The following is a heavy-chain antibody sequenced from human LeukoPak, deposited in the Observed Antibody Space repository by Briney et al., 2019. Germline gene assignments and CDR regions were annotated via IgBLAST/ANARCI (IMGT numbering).Heavy chain of an antibody. CDR2: ISWNSGSI. CDR1: GFTFDDYA. Sequence: GGSLRLSCAASGFTFDDYAMHWVRQAPGKGLEWVSGISWNSGSIGYADSVKGRFTISRDNAKNTLYLQMNSLRAEDTAVYYCAGSGSSHFDYWGQGTLVTVSS. J-gene: IGHJ4*02. D-gene: IGHD3-10*01. CDR3: AGSGSSHFDY. V-gene: IGHV3-9*01.